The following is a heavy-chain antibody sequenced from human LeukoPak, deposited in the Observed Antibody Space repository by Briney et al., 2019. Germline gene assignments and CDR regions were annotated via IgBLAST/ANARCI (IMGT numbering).Heavy chain of an antibody. D-gene: IGHD3-16*01. CDR2: IYYSGST. J-gene: IGHJ4*02. CDR1: GGSISSSSYY. V-gene: IGHV4-39*01. Sequence: SETLSLTCTVSGGSISSSSYYWGWIRQPPGKGLEWMGSIYYSGSTYYNPSLKIRVTISVDTSKNQFSLKLSSVTAADTAVYYCARQGAFNYWGQGTLVTVSS. CDR3: ARQGAFNY.